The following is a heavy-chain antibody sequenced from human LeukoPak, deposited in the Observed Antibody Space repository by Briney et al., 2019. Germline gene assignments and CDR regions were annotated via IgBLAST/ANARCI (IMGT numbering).Heavy chain of an antibody. V-gene: IGHV3-66*04. CDR2: IYSGGGT. CDR3: ARLHYDVLTGPFDY. D-gene: IGHD3-9*01. Sequence: GGSLRLSCAASGITVSTNYMSWVRQAPGKGLEWVSIIYSGGGTYYADSVKGRFTIFRENSKNTLWLQMNSLRAEDTAVYYCARLHYDVLTGPFDYWGQGTLVTVSS. J-gene: IGHJ4*02. CDR1: GITVSTNY.